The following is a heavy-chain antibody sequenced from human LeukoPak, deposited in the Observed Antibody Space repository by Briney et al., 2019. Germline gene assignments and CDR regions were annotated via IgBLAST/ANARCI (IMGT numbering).Heavy chain of an antibody. CDR2: ICYSGIT. J-gene: IGHJ3*02. D-gene: IGHD4-23*01. V-gene: IGHV4-30-4*07. CDR3: ARLGAVAYDAFDI. Sequence: SETLSLTCAVSSVSISGGGYCWNWIRQPPGKGLEWIGYICYSGITYYNPSLKSRLTMSLDTSNNQFSLHLSSVTAADTAVYYCARLGAVAYDAFDIWGQGTMVTVSS. CDR1: SVSISGGGYC.